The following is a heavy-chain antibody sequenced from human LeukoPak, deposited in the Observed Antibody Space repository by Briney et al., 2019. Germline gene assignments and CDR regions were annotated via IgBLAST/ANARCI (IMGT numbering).Heavy chain of an antibody. V-gene: IGHV3-7*03. CDR3: AKDWTDSGYGPFDY. CDR2: IKEDGSET. D-gene: IGHD5-12*01. CDR1: GFTFGSYY. J-gene: IGHJ4*02. Sequence: GGSLRLSCAASGFTFGSYYMTWVRQAPGKGLEWVANIKEDGSETYYVDSVKGRFTISRDNAKNSLYLQMNRLRAEDTAVYYCAKDWTDSGYGPFDYWGQGTLVTVSS.